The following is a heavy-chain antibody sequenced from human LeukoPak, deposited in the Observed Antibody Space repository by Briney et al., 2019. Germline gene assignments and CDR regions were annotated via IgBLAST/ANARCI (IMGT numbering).Heavy chain of an antibody. CDR3: ATDRGYGAPFGY. CDR2: FDPEDGET. CDR1: GYTLTELS. V-gene: IGHV1-24*01. Sequence: ASVKVSCKVSGYTLTELSMHWVRQAPGKGLGWMGGFDPEDGETIYAQKFQGRVTMTEDTSTDTAYMELSSLRSEDTAVYHCATDRGYGAPFGYWGQGTLVTVSS. D-gene: IGHD5-12*01. J-gene: IGHJ4*02.